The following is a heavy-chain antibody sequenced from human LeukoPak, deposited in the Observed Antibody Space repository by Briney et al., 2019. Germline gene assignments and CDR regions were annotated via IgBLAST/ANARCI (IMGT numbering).Heavy chain of an antibody. J-gene: IGHJ4*02. CDR3: ARDQGGNYFN. Sequence: SETLSLTCTVSGASVNGASVTTYYWSWIRQPPGKGLEWIGYIHYSGSTSYNPSLKSRVTISGDRSRNQFSLNLTSVTAADTAVYYCARDQGGNYFNWGQGTLVTVSS. D-gene: IGHD1-7*01. CDR2: IHYSGST. CDR1: GASVNGASVTTYY. V-gene: IGHV4-61*01.